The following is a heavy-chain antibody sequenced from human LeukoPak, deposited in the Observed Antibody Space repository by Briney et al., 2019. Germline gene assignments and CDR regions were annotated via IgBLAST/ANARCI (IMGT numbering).Heavy chain of an antibody. J-gene: IGHJ4*02. CDR2: ISYDGSNK. CDR1: GFTFSSYG. Sequence: GSLRLSCAASGFTFSSYGMHWVRQAPGKGLEWVAVISYDGSNKYYADSVKGRFAISRDNSKNTLYLQMNSLRAEDTAVYYCARSPPHYYDSSGSHFDYWGQGTLVTVSS. V-gene: IGHV3-30*03. CDR3: ARSPPHYYDSSGSHFDY. D-gene: IGHD3-22*01.